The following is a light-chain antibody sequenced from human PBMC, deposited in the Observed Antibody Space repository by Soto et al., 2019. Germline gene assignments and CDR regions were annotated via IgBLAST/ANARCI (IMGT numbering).Light chain of an antibody. J-gene: IGKJ3*01. Sequence: DIQMTQSPSSLSASVGDRVTITCRASQAIRNSLAWYQQKPGKVPSLLIYAASTLQPGVPSRSSGSGSGTDFTLTISSLQPEDVATYYCQKYFSAPFTFGPGTKLGIK. CDR3: QKYFSAPFT. V-gene: IGKV1-27*01. CDR2: AAS. CDR1: QAIRNS.